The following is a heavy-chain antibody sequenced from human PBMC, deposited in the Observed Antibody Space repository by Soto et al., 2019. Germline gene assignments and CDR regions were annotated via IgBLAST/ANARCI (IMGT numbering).Heavy chain of an antibody. J-gene: IGHJ5*02. CDR3: ARGSGTILPFDP. CDR2: ISYDGSNK. V-gene: IGHV3-30-3*01. Sequence: QVQLVESGGGVVQPGRSLRLSCAASGFTFSSYAMHWVRQAPGKGLEWVAVISYDGSNKYYADSVKGRFTISRDNSKNTLYLQMNSLRAEDTAVYYCARGSGTILPFDPWGQGTLVTVSS. CDR1: GFTFSSYA. D-gene: IGHD3-9*01.